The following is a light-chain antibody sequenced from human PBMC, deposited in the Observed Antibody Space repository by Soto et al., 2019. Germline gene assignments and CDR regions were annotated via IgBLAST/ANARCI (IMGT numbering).Light chain of an antibody. CDR1: HSLLHSNGYNY. CDR3: MQALQTPLIT. V-gene: IGKV2-28*01. J-gene: IGKJ5*01. Sequence: DIVMTQSPLSLPVTPGEPASISCRSSHSLLHSNGYNYLDWYLQKPGQSPQLLIYLGSNRASGVPDRFSGSGSGTDFTLKISRVEAEDVGVYYCMQALQTPLITFGQGTRLEIK. CDR2: LGS.